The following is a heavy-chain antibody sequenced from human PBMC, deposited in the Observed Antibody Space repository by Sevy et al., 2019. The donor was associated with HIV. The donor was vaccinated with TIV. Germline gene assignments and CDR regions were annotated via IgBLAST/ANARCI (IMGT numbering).Heavy chain of an antibody. V-gene: IGHV3-33*01. CDR3: ARDLESYNYGAYGPSFMPDY. CDR1: GFTFSSYG. J-gene: IGHJ4*02. Sequence: GGSLRLSCAASGFTFSSYGMHWVRQAPGKGLEWVAVIWFDGSNTFYANSLKGRFTITRDIAENTLHLQMNSLRAEETAVYYCARDLESYNYGAYGPSFMPDYWGQGTVVTVSS. CDR2: IWFDGSNT. D-gene: IGHD1-1*01.